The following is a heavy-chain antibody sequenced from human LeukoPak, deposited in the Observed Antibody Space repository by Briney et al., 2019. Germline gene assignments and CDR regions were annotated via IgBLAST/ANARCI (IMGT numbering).Heavy chain of an antibody. V-gene: IGHV1-2*02. Sequence: ASVKVSCKASGYTFTGYYMHWVRQAPGQGLEWMGWINPNSGGTNYAQKFQGRVTMTRDTSIRTAYMEVSRLRSDDTAVYYRARDVVVAAPGYYMDVWGKGTTVTVSS. CDR3: ARDVVVAAPGYYMDV. J-gene: IGHJ6*03. CDR1: GYTFTGYY. CDR2: INPNSGGT. D-gene: IGHD2-15*01.